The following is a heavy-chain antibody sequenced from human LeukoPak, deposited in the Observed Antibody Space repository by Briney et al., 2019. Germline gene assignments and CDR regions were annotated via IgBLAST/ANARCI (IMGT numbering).Heavy chain of an antibody. CDR2: ISRSGGNI. D-gene: IGHD5-12*01. CDR1: GFTFSTYE. J-gene: IGHJ3*02. Sequence: PGESLRLSCAASGFTFSTYEMAWVRQAPGKGLEWVAYISRSGGNIYYADSVKGRFTISRDNAKNSLYLQMNSLRAEDTAVYYCARDGDSGYPAPFDIWGQGTMVTVSS. V-gene: IGHV3-48*03. CDR3: ARDGDSGYPAPFDI.